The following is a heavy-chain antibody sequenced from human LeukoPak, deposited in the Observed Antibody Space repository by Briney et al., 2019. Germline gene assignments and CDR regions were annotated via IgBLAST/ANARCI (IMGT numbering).Heavy chain of an antibody. Sequence: PSETLSLTCAVYGGSSSGYYWSWIRQPPGKGLKWIGEINHSGSTNYNPSLKSRVTISVDTSKNQFSLKLSSVTAADTAVYYCARGRYCSSTSCYTSWFDPWGQGTLVTVSS. J-gene: IGHJ5*02. CDR2: INHSGST. CDR1: GGSSSGYY. D-gene: IGHD2-2*02. V-gene: IGHV4-34*01. CDR3: ARGRYCSSTSCYTSWFDP.